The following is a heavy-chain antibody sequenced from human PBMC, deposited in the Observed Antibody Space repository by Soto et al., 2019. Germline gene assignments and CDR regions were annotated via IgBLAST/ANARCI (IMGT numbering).Heavy chain of an antibody. D-gene: IGHD3-22*01. CDR2: IYYSGST. V-gene: IGHV4-30-4*01. CDR3: ARGSYYYDSSGYYHY. J-gene: IGHJ4*02. CDR1: GGSISSGDYY. Sequence: PSETLSLTCAVSGGSISSGDYYWSWIRQPPGKGLEWIGYIYYSGSTYYNPSLKSRVTISVDTSKNQFSLKLSSVTAADAAVYYCARGSYYYDSSGYYHYWAQGTLVTVSS.